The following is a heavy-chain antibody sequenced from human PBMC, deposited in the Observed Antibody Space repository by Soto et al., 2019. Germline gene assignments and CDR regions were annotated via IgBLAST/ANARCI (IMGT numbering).Heavy chain of an antibody. CDR2: INTYNGNT. V-gene: IGHV1-18*01. J-gene: IGHJ5*02. CDR1: GYTFTNYG. CDR3: ARGVGSGTYYNQYNWFDP. Sequence: ASVKVSCKASGYTFTNYGISLVRQAPGQGLEWMGWINTYNGNTNQAQKLQGRVTMTTDTSTSTAYMELRSLRSDDTAVYYCARGVGSGTYYNQYNWFDPWGQGTLVTVSS. D-gene: IGHD3-10*01.